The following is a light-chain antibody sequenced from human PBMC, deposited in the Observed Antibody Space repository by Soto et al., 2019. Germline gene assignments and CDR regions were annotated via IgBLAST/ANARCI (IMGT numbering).Light chain of an antibody. V-gene: IGKV1-27*01. CDR1: QDVYTF. CDR2: DAS. Sequence: VQMTQSPSSLSASVGDRVTITCRASQDVYTFLAWYRQRPGRAPELLIYDASTLQAGVPSRFSGDGFGTQFILTISSLQPEDVATYYCQHYNKAPWTFGQGTKV. J-gene: IGKJ1*01. CDR3: QHYNKAPWT.